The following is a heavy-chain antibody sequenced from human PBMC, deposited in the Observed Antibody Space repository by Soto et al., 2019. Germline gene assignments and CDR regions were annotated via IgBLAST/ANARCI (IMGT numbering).Heavy chain of an antibody. CDR2: IYYSGST. D-gene: IGHD2-2*01. V-gene: IGHV4-30-4*01. CDR1: DGSLNRGDYS. CDR3: FRLYTRYESSVY. Sequence: PSETPALTSRVPDGSLNRGDYSWSWIRQSPGKGLEWIGYIYYSGSTYYNPSLKSRSTISIDTSKNQFFLDVDSVTAADTAVYFCFRLYTRYESSVYRCPGTLVTV. J-gene: IGHJ4*02.